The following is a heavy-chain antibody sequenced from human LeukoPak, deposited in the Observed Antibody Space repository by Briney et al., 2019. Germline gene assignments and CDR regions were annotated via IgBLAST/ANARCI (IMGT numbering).Heavy chain of an antibody. CDR2: ISASTSNT. V-gene: IGHV3-23*01. D-gene: IGHD7-27*01. CDR3: AKAQELGNYEFFLFDY. CDR1: GFTFSSYA. J-gene: IGHJ4*02. Sequence: PGGSLRLSCAASGFTFSSYAMSWVRQAPGKGLAWVSGISASTSNTYYADSVKGRFTISRDNSKNTLYLQMNSLRAEDTAVYYCAKAQELGNYEFFLFDYWGQGALVTVSS.